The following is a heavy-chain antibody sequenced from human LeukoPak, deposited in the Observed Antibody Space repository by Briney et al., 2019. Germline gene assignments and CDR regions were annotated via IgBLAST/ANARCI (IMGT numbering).Heavy chain of an antibody. Sequence: SETLSLTRTVSGGSISSSSYYWGWLRQPPGKVLEWIGSIYHSGSTYYNPSLKSRVTISVDSSKNQFSLKLSSVTAADTAVYYCARDSLVVVVVAATQSHAFDIWGQGTMVTVSS. V-gene: IGHV4-39*07. CDR1: GGSISSSSYY. J-gene: IGHJ3*02. D-gene: IGHD2-15*01. CDR3: ARDSLVVVVVAATQSHAFDI. CDR2: IYHSGST.